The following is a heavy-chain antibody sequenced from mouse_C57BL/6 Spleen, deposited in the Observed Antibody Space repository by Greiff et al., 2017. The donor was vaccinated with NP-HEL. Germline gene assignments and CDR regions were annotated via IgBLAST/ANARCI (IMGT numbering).Heavy chain of an antibody. CDR1: GYTFTSYW. D-gene: IGHD2-5*01. CDR2: IHPNSGST. V-gene: IGHV1-64*01. CDR3: ARDDSNFFDY. J-gene: IGHJ2*01. Sequence: QVQLKQPGAELVKPGASVKLSCKASGYTFTSYWMHWVKQRPGQGLEWIGMIHPNSGSTNYNEKFKSKATLTVDKSSSTAYMQLSSLTSEDSAVYYCARDDSNFFDYWGQGTTLTVSS.